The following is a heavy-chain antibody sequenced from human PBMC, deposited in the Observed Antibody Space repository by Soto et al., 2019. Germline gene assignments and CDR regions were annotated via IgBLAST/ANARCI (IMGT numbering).Heavy chain of an antibody. J-gene: IGHJ4*02. Sequence: SGPTVLNPTQTLTLTCTFSGFSLSTSGVGVGWIRQPPGKALEWLALIDWDDDKRYSPSLKSRLTTTKDTSKNQVVLTMTNMDPVDTATYYCALSSSWYEFDYWGQGTLVTVS. CDR3: ALSSSWYEFDY. V-gene: IGHV2-5*02. CDR2: IDWDDDK. D-gene: IGHD6-13*01. CDR1: GFSLSTSGVG.